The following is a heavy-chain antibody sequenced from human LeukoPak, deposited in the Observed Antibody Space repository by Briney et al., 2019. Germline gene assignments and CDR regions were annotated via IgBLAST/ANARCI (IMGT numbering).Heavy chain of an antibody. D-gene: IGHD3-16*01. J-gene: IGHJ6*03. CDR1: GGSISSYY. Sequence: PSQTLSLTCTVSGGSISSYYWSWIRQPPGKGLGWIGYIYYSGSTNYNPSLKSRVTISVDTSKNQFSLKLSSVTVTDTAVYYCECYIMQLDYYDYYMDVWGKGTTVTVSS. V-gene: IGHV4-59*01. CDR3: ECYIMQLDYYDYYMDV. CDR2: IYYSGST.